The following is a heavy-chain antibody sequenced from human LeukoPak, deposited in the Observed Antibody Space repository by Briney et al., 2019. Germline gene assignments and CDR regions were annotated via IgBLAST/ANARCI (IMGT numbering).Heavy chain of an antibody. CDR2: ISGSGGST. Sequence: GGSLRLSCVPSGFTFSSYAMSWVRQAPGKGLGWVSAISGSGGSTYYADSVKGRFTISRDNTKNTLYLQINSLRAEDTAVYYCAKFTFGGVIAFDYWGQGTLVTVSS. V-gene: IGHV3-23*01. CDR1: GFTFSSYA. CDR3: AKFTFGGVIAFDY. J-gene: IGHJ4*02. D-gene: IGHD3-16*02.